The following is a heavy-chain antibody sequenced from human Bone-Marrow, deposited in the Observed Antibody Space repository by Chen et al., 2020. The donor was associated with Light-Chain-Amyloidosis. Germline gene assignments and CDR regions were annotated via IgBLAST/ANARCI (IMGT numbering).Heavy chain of an antibody. Sequence: DLLESGGGLFQPGGSPGPSFKASGITHSSPPMTGVPQAPGKGRGWLSGISESGGDRWYADSVNGRFIMSRDNSKNTVYLDMNSLRAEDTAIYYCANLRLRLFSGGMWGFDYFDRWGPGTRVTVS. CDR2: ISESGGDR. CDR1: GITHSSPP. CDR3: ANLRLRLFSGGMWGFDYFDR. J-gene: IGHJ4*02. D-gene: IGHD6-19*01. V-gene: IGHV3-23*01.